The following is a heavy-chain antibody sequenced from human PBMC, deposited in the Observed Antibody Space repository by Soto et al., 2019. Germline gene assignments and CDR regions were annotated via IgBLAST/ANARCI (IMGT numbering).Heavy chain of an antibody. V-gene: IGHV3-23*01. CDR1: GFTFSTCA. D-gene: IGHD3-3*01. CDR3: ATYLRVNSFDY. J-gene: IGHJ4*02. Sequence: GGSLRLSCVASGFTFSTCAMTWFRQAPGKGLEWVSFISGTGFITYADSVQGRFTISRDDSKNTLYLDMNSLRVDDTAVYYCATYLRVNSFDYWGQGTLVTVSS. CDR2: ISGTGFIT.